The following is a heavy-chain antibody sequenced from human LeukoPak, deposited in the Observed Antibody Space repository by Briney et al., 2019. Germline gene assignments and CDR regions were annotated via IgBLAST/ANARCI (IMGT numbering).Heavy chain of an antibody. CDR1: AFTFTFFC. Sequence: PGQSMRLAWDASAFTFTFFCMLWVRQVPGEWMGWVAFVSPEGTHKKYGDFVGGRVTIARRNSKNTVCLQVNSVRVEETAIYYCANQCGGNCDSAFWGQGPLVTVSS. D-gene: IGHD2-21*02. CDR3: ANQCGGNCDSAF. V-gene: IGHV3-33*05. J-gene: IGHJ4*02. CDR2: VSPEGTHK.